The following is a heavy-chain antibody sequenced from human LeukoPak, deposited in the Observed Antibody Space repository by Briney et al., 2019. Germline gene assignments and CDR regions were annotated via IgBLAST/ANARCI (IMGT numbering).Heavy chain of an antibody. J-gene: IGHJ4*02. D-gene: IGHD3-22*01. CDR1: GYTFTSYG. CDR2: ISAYNGNT. V-gene: IGHV1-18*01. CDR3: ARVTDYYDSSGYPDY. Sequence: EASVKVSCKASGYTFTSYGISWVGQAPGQGLEWMGWISAYNGNTNYAQKLQGRVTMTTDTSTSTAYMELRSLRSDDTAVYYCARVTDYYDSSGYPDYWGQGTLVTVSS.